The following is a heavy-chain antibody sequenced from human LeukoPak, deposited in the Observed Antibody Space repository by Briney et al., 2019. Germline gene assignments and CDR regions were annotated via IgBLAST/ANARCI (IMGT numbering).Heavy chain of an antibody. CDR3: TTPGGSGWHPLDY. CDR1: GFTFSSYA. Sequence: GGSLRLSCAASGFTFSSYAMHWVRQAPDKGLEWVALISYDGSDKYYTDSVKGRFTTSRDNSKNTLYLQMNSLRAEDTAVYYCTTPGGSGWHPLDYWGQGTLVTVSS. V-gene: IGHV3-30*03. D-gene: IGHD6-19*01. CDR2: ISYDGSDK. J-gene: IGHJ4*02.